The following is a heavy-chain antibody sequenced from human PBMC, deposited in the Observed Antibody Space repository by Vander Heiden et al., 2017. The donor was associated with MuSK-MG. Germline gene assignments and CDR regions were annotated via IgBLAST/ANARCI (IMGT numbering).Heavy chain of an antibody. V-gene: IGHV1-2*06. CDR2: INPNSGGT. D-gene: IGHD6-6*01. J-gene: IGHJ3*02. CDR3: ARVGELYSSSSVGLGAFDI. CDR1: GNTFTGSY. Sequence: QVQLVQSGAEVKKPGASVKVSCKASGNTFTGSYFHWVRQAPGQGLEWMGRINPNSGGTNYAQKFQGRVTMTRDTSISTAYMELSRLRSDDTAVYYCARVGELYSSSSVGLGAFDIWGQGTMVTVSS.